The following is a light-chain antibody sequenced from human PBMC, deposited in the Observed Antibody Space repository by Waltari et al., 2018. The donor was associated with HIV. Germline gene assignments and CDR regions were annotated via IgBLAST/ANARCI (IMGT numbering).Light chain of an antibody. CDR3: GTWDSSLSSMV. CDR1: SPNIANNY. CDR2: ETN. V-gene: IGLV1-51*02. J-gene: IGLJ2*01. Sequence: QSVLTQPPSVSAAPGQKVTISCSGSSPNIANNYLFWYQQLPGTAPKLLIFETNRRPSGIPDRVSGSKSGTSATLGISGLQTGDEADYSCGTWDSSLSSMVFGGGTKLTVL.